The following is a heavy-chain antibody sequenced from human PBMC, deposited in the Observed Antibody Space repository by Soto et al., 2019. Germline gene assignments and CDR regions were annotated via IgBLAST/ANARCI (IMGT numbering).Heavy chain of an antibody. D-gene: IGHD5-18*01. CDR3: ATSVRGYREQNDYYYYYGMDV. Sequence: SVKVSCKASGGTFSSYAISWVRQAPGQGLEWMGGIIPIFGTANYAQKFQGRVTITADESTSTAYMELSSLRSEDTAVYYCATSVRGYREQNDYYYYYGMDVWGQGTTVTVSS. CDR2: IIPIFGTA. J-gene: IGHJ6*02. V-gene: IGHV1-69*13. CDR1: GGTFSSYA.